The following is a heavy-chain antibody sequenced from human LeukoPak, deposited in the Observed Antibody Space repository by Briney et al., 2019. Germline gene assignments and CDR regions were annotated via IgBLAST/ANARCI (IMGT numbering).Heavy chain of an antibody. Sequence: GGSLRLSCAASGFTFSSYAMSWVRQAPGKGLEWVSAISGSGGSTYYADSVKGRFTISRDNSMNTLCLQMNSLRAEDTAVYYCAKESPSMYYYDSSGYFDYWGQGTLVTVSS. J-gene: IGHJ4*02. CDR3: AKESPSMYYYDSSGYFDY. CDR1: GFTFSSYA. V-gene: IGHV3-23*01. CDR2: ISGSGGST. D-gene: IGHD3-22*01.